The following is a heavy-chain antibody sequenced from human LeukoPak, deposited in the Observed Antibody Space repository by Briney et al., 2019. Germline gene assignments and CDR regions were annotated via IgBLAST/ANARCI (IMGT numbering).Heavy chain of an antibody. J-gene: IGHJ4*02. Sequence: SETLSLTCTVSGGSISGTSYYWGWIRQPPGKGLEWIGSIDYSGSTYYNPPLKSRVTISVDTSKDQFSLKLTSVTVTDTAVYYCARRSVAIVFDYWGQGTLVTVSS. V-gene: IGHV4-39*01. CDR1: GGSISGTSYY. D-gene: IGHD2-2*03. CDR3: ARRSVAIVFDY. CDR2: IDYSGST.